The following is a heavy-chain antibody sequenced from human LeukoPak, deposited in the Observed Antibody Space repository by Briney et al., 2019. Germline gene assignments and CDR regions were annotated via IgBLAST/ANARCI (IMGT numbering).Heavy chain of an antibody. CDR2: IWYDGGNR. J-gene: IGHJ4*02. CDR1: GFSFSSYA. Sequence: GGSLRLSCAASGFSFSSYAMHWVRQAPGKGLEWVAVIWYDGGNRYYADSVKGRFTISRDNSKNTLYLEMNSLRAEDTAVYYCARGLTQIPRLATGLGHWGQGTLVTVSS. D-gene: IGHD2-21*02. V-gene: IGHV3-33*01. CDR3: ARGLTQIPRLATGLGH.